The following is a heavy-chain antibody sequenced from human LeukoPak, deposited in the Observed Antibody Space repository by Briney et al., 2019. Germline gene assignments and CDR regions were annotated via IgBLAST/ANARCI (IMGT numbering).Heavy chain of an antibody. D-gene: IGHD6-13*01. J-gene: IGHJ4*02. CDR1: GFTFSSYW. CDR2: IKQDGSEK. CDR3: AREGHSGSWSELDY. V-gene: IGHV3-7*01. Sequence: GGSLRLSCAASGFTFSSYWMSWVRQAPGKGLEWVANIKQDGSEKYYVDSVKGRFTISRDNAKNSLYLQMNSLRAEDTAVYYCAREGHSGSWSELDYWGQGTLVTVSS.